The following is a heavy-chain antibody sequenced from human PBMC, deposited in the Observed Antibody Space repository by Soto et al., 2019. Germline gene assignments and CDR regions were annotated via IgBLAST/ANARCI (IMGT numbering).Heavy chain of an antibody. CDR3: ARDPTHSYDFWSGYYLSYYYYYMDV. V-gene: IGHV1-18*01. Sequence: ASVKVSCKASGYTFTSYGISWVRQAPGQGLEWMGWISAYNGSTNYAQKLQGRVTMTTDTSTSTAYMELRSLRSDDTAVYYCARDPTHSYDFWSGYYLSYYYYYMDVWGKGTTVTVSS. CDR1: GYTFTSYG. J-gene: IGHJ6*03. CDR2: ISAYNGST. D-gene: IGHD3-3*01.